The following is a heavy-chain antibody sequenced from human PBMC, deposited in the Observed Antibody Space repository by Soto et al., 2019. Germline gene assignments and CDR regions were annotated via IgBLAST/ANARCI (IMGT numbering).Heavy chain of an antibody. V-gene: IGHV3-7*01. CDR3: AYCSGANCLGNAFDF. D-gene: IGHD2-15*01. CDR2: IKQDGSEK. Sequence: EVQLVESGGGLVQPGGSLRLSCAASGFTFTTYWMTWVRQAPGKGLEWVANIKQDGSEKYYVDSVKGRFTISRDNAKNSLYLHMDSLRAEDTVVYYCAYCSGANCLGNAFDFWGQGTMVSVSS. CDR1: GFTFTTYW. J-gene: IGHJ3*01.